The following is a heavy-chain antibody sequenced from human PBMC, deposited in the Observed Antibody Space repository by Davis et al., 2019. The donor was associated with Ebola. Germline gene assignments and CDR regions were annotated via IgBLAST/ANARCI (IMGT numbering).Heavy chain of an antibody. D-gene: IGHD2-15*01. J-gene: IGHJ6*02. Sequence: GESLKISCAASGFTFSSYWMTWVRQAPGKGLEWVANIKQDGSEKYYVDSVKGRFTISRDNAKNSLYLQMNSLRAEDTAVYYCARDSGCSGGSCPYFYYGMDVWGQGTTVTVSS. CDR3: ARDSGCSGGSCPYFYYGMDV. V-gene: IGHV3-7*03. CDR2: IKQDGSEK. CDR1: GFTFSSYW.